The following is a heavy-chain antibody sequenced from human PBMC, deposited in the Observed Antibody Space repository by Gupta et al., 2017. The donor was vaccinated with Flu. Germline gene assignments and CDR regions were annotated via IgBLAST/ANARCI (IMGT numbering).Heavy chain of an antibody. Sequence: EVQLVDSGGGLVKPGGSLRLSCAASGFTFSNAWMSWVRQAPGKGLEWVGRIKSKTDGGTTDYAAPVKGRFTISRDDSKNTLYLQMNSLKTEDTAVYYCNTDQDFWSAPFKGDYWGQGTLVTVSA. V-gene: IGHV3-15*01. D-gene: IGHD3-3*01. J-gene: IGHJ4*02. CDR1: GFTFSNAW. CDR2: IKSKTDGGTT. CDR3: NTDQDFWSAPFKGDY.